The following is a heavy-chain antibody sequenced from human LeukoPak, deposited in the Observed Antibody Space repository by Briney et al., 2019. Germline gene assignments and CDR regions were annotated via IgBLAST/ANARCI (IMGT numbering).Heavy chain of an antibody. CDR2: ISSSTYM. J-gene: IGHJ4*02. D-gene: IGHD5-24*01. CDR3: ARDMRCPPSDFDY. V-gene: IGHV3-21*01. Sequence: GGSLRLSCAASGFTFSSYSMNWVRQAPGKGLEWVSSISSSTYMYYADSVKGRFTISRDNAKNSVYLQMNSLRAEDTAVYYCARDMRCPPSDFDYWGQGTLVTVSS. CDR1: GFTFSSYS.